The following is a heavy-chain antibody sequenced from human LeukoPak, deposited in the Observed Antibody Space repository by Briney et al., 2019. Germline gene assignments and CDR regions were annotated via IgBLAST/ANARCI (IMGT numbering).Heavy chain of an antibody. Sequence: PSETLSLTCTVSGGSISSGGYYWSWIRQHPGKGLEWIGYISYSGSTYYNPSLKSRVTISVDTSKNQFSLKLSSVTAADTAVYYCASLSRDYRRSYYYYYYGMDVWGQGTTVTVSS. V-gene: IGHV4-31*03. CDR1: GGSISSGGYY. J-gene: IGHJ6*02. CDR3: ASLSRDYRRSYYYYYYGMDV. D-gene: IGHD4-11*01. CDR2: ISYSGST.